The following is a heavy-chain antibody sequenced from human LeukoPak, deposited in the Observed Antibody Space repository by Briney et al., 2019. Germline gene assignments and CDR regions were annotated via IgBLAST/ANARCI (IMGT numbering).Heavy chain of an antibody. J-gene: IGHJ4*02. V-gene: IGHV5-51*01. CDR2: IYPRDSDT. CDR3: ARSTSAYYSADY. D-gene: IGHD3-22*01. Sequence: KHGESLKISCKGSEYTFTNYWIGWVRQTSDKGLELVAFIYPRDSDTRYNPSFQGQVTISADKSTNTAYLQWSSLQASDTAMYYCARSTSAYYSADYWGQGTLVTVSS. CDR1: EYTFTNYW.